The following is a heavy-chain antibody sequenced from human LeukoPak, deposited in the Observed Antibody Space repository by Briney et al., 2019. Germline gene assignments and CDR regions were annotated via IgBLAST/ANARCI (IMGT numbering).Heavy chain of an antibody. D-gene: IGHD3-3*01. J-gene: IGHJ3*02. CDR2: ISVYNGNT. CDR1: GYTLTELS. Sequence: ASVKVSCKVSGYTLTELSMHWVRQAPGQGLEWMGWISVYNGNTKYAQKLQCRVTMTTDTSTSTAYMELRSLRSDDTAVYYCARVFYLSGFDIWGQGTMVTVSS. CDR3: ARVFYLSGFDI. V-gene: IGHV1-18*01.